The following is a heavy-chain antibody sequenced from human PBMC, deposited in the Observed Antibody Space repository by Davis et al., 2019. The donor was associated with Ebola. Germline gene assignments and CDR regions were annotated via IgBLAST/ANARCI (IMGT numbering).Heavy chain of an antibody. V-gene: IGHV4-39*01. CDR3: ARQIAVGYYYGMDV. J-gene: IGHJ6*02. CDR1: GDSISNLIYY. Sequence: GSLRLSCTVSGDSISNLIYYWGWIRQPPGRGLEWIGSSYYTGSPFYNPSLKSRVTISVDTSKNHFSLKLRSVTAADTAVYYCARQIAVGYYYGMDVWGQGTTVTVSS. D-gene: IGHD6-19*01. CDR2: SYYTGSP.